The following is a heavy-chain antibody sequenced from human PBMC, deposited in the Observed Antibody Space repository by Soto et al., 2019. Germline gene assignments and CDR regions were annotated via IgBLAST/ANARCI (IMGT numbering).Heavy chain of an antibody. CDR3: ARLGYSSGWYVSYFYYGMDV. Sequence: ASVKVSCKASGYTFTSYGISWVRQAPGQGLEWMGWISAYNGNTNCAQKLQGRVTMTTDTSTSTAYMELRSLRSDDTAVYYCARLGYSSGWYVSYFYYGMDVWGQGTTVTVSS. CDR2: ISAYNGNT. CDR1: GYTFTSYG. D-gene: IGHD6-19*01. V-gene: IGHV1-18*01. J-gene: IGHJ6*02.